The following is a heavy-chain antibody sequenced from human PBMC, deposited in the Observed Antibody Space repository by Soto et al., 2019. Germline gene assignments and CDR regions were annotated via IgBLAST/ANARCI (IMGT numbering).Heavy chain of an antibody. V-gene: IGHV1-3*04. CDR1: GYTFTAYG. CDR3: ASRGYELWSGLDP. J-gene: IGHJ5*02. CDR2: INTGNGHT. Sequence: ASVKVSCKASGYTFTAYGIHWVRQAPGQRLEWMGWINTGNGHTKYPQKFQGRVTITRDTSARTAYMELNSLRSEDTAAYYCASRGYELWSGLDPWGQGTIVTVSS. D-gene: IGHD3-3*01.